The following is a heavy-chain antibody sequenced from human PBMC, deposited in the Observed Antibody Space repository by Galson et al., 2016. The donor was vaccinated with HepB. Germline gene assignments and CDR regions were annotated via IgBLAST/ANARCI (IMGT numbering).Heavy chain of an antibody. V-gene: IGHV6-1*01. CDR3: ARAIMLGRGMDV. D-gene: IGHD3-10*01. CDR1: GDSVYNNGAA. J-gene: IGHJ6*02. CDR2: TFYRSTWEK. Sequence: CAIFGDSVYNNGAAWVWIRQSPSRGLEWLGRTFYRSTWEKYYAGPVKNRITISPDTSRNQFSLHLNSVTPEDTAVYYCARAIMLGRGMDVWGQGTTVTVSS.